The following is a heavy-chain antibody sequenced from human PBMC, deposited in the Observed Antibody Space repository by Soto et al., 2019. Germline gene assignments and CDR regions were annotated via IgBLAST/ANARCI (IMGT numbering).Heavy chain of an antibody. D-gene: IGHD6-19*01. CDR1: GGSITSYY. Sequence: QVQLQESGPGMVKPSETLSLTCTVSGGSITSYYWSWIRQPPGKGLVWIGYIYYSGSTNYNPSLKSRATVAVDTSKNQCTTKLSSVTAADTAVYYCASVPGQWLGAYAFDIWGQGTMVTFSS. CDR2: IYYSGST. CDR3: ASVPGQWLGAYAFDI. V-gene: IGHV4-59*01. J-gene: IGHJ3*02.